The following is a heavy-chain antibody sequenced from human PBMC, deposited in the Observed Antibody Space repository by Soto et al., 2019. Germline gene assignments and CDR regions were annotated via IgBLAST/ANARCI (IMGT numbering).Heavy chain of an antibody. J-gene: IGHJ6*02. CDR2: IIPIFGTA. D-gene: IGHD5-12*01. CDR1: GGTFSSYA. V-gene: IGHV1-69*01. CDR3: AREGVATIIGDYYYYGMDV. Sequence: QVQLVQSGAEVKKPGSSVKVSCKASGGTFSSYAISWVRQAPGQGLEWMGGIIPIFGTANYAQKFQGRVTITADESTSTAYMVLSSLRSEDTAVYYCAREGVATIIGDYYYYGMDVWGQGTTVTVSS.